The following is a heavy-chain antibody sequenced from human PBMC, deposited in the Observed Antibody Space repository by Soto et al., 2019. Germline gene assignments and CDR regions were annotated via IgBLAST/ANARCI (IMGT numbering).Heavy chain of an antibody. D-gene: IGHD2-15*01. CDR2: IYYIGST. Sequence: PSETLSLTCTVSRGCISSGTNYWVWILQPPGKGLEWISNIYYIGSTFYNPSPKSRVTISLDTSKNQFSLKLSSVTAADTAVYYCASLVVVAGYFDYWGQGTLVTVSS. J-gene: IGHJ4*02. CDR1: RGCISSGTNY. V-gene: IGHV4-39*01. CDR3: ASLVVVAGYFDY.